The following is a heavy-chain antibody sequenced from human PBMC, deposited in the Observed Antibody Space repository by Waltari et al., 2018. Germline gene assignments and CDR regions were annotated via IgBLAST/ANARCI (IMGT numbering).Heavy chain of an antibody. D-gene: IGHD1-1*01. CDR3: TKRGYGLDV. Sequence: EVQLVESGGGLAKPGGYLGLSCGASGFTISSYLRDWVRQAPGKGLDWVSTITTNGNSYYPDSLKGRFTISRESSKNTVSLQMNSLTIEDTAVYYCTKRGYGLDVWGRGVLVTVDS. J-gene: IGHJ4*02. CDR2: ITTNGNS. V-gene: IGHV3-23*04. CDR1: GFTISSYL.